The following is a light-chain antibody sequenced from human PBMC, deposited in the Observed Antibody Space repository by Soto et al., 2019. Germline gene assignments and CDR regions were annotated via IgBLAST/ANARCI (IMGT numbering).Light chain of an antibody. J-gene: IGKJ3*01. V-gene: IGKV3-20*01. CDR2: GAT. CDR1: QSVSSSY. Sequence: EIVLTQSPGTLSLSPGERATLSCRASQSVSSSYLAWYQQKPGQAPRLLIYGATSRATGIPDRFSGSGSGNAFTLTISRLEPEDVAVYYCQQYGSSPLAFGPGTKVDI. CDR3: QQYGSSPLA.